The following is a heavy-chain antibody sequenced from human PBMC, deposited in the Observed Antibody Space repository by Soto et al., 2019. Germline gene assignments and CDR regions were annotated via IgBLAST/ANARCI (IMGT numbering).Heavy chain of an antibody. D-gene: IGHD3-3*01. V-gene: IGHV1-2*04. CDR2: INPNSGGT. CDR3: ARDLGGTIFGVVRYYGMDV. Sequence: ASVKVSCKASGYTFTGYYMHWVRQAPGQGLEWMGWINPNSGGTNYAQKFQGWVTMTRDTSISTAYMELSRLRSDDTAVYYCARDLGGTIFGVVRYYGMDVWGQGTTVTVS. CDR1: GYTFTGYY. J-gene: IGHJ6*02.